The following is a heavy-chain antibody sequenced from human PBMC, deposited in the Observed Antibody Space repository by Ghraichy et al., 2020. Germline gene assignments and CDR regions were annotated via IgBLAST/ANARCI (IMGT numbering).Heavy chain of an antibody. V-gene: IGHV4-39*01. CDR2: IYYGGTT. CDR1: GGSISSSGYY. CDR3: ARRLWIKGEMGPFDI. J-gene: IGHJ3*02. D-gene: IGHD3-16*01. Sequence: SETLSLTCTVSGGSISSSGYYWGWIRQTPGKGLEWIGSIYYGGTTYYNSSLKSRVTISVDTSKNQFSLRLRSVTAADTAVYYCARRLWIKGEMGPFDIWGQGTVVIVSS.